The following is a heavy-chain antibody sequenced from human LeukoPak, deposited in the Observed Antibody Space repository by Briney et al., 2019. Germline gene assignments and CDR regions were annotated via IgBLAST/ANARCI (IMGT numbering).Heavy chain of an antibody. Sequence: ASVTVSRKVSGYTLTELSMHWVRQAPGKGLEWMGGFDPEDGETIYAQKFQGRVTMTEDTSTYTAYMELSSLRSEDTAVYYCATGCSSTSCYAVRATVSWFDPWGEGTLASVSS. CDR1: GYTLTELS. D-gene: IGHD2-2*01. CDR3: ATGCSSTSCYAVRATVSWFDP. V-gene: IGHV1-24*01. J-gene: IGHJ5*01. CDR2: FDPEDGET.